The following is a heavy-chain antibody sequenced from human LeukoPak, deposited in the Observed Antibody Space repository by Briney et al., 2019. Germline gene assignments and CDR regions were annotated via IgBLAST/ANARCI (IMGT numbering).Heavy chain of an antibody. V-gene: IGHV3-23*01. D-gene: IGHD6-19*01. CDR2: ISGSGGST. CDR1: GGSISSGGYY. J-gene: IGHJ6*02. Sequence: PSETLSLTCTVSGGSISSGGYYWSWVRQAPGKGLEWVSAISGSGGSTYYADSVKGRFTISRDNSKNTLYLQMNSLRAEDTAVYYCAKGSQQWLASRVYYYYYGMDVWGQGTTVTVSS. CDR3: AKGSQQWLASRVYYYYYGMDV.